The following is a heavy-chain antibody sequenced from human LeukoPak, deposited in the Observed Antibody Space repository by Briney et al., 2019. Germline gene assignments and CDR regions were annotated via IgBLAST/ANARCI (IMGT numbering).Heavy chain of an antibody. CDR1: GFTFDDYA. J-gene: IGHJ1*01. Sequence: GGSLRLSCAASGFTFDDYAMHWVRQAPGKGLEWVSGISWNSGSIGYADSVKGRFTISRDNAKNSLYLQMNSLRAEDTALYYCAKDLGSVSPRTGFQHWGQGTLVTVSS. CDR3: AKDLGSVSPRTGFQH. D-gene: IGHD2-8*02. V-gene: IGHV3-9*01. CDR2: ISWNSGSI.